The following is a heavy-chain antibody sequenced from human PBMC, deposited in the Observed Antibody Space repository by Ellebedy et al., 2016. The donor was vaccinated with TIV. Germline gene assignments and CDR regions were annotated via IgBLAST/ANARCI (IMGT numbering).Heavy chain of an antibody. V-gene: IGHV3-74*01. CDR3: ARSGFYAMDV. CDR2: INGDGSNI. CDR1: GFTFSRHW. D-gene: IGHD5-12*01. J-gene: IGHJ6*02. Sequence: PGGSLRLSCAASGFTFSRHWMHWIRQAPGKGLVWVARINGDGSNIGYADSVKGRFTISRDNAKSTLYLQMKSLRAEETTVYYCARSGFYAMDVWGQGTTVTVSS.